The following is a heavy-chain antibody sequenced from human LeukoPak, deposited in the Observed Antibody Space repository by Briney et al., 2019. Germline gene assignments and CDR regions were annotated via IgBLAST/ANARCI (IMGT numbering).Heavy chain of an antibody. CDR2: ISGSGVST. CDR3: AKGHVDTAMVFDY. J-gene: IGHJ4*02. Sequence: GGSLRLSCAASGFTFRSYAMSWVRQAPGKGLEWVSAISGSGVSTYYADSVKGRFTISRDNYKNTPYLQMNSLRAEDTAVYYCAKGHVDTAMVFDYWGQGTLVTVSS. V-gene: IGHV3-23*01. D-gene: IGHD5-18*01. CDR1: GFTFRSYA.